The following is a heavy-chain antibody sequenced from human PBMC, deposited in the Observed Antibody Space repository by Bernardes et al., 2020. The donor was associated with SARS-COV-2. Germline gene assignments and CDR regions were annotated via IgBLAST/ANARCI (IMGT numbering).Heavy chain of an antibody. Sequence: ASVKVSCKASGYTFTGYYIHWVRQAPGQGLEWMGGFDPEDGETIYAQKFQGRVTMTEDTTTDTAYMELSSLRSEDTAVYYCATAPAIVVVPAALWFDPWSQGTRVSGSS. J-gene: IGHJ5*02. CDR3: ATAPAIVVVPAALWFDP. CDR1: GYTFTGYY. CDR2: FDPEDGET. V-gene: IGHV1-24*01. D-gene: IGHD2-2*01.